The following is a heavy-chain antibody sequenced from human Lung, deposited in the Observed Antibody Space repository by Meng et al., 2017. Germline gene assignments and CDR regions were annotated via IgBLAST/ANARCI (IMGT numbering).Heavy chain of an antibody. Sequence: SETLSLTCTVSGGSINSYYWNWIRQTAGKGLEWIGRVQTSGSTNYNPSLKSRVTMSVDTSKNQFSLKVSSVTAADTAVYYCARDFGQLHDALDIWGQGTKVTVSS. D-gene: IGHD2-2*01. CDR3: ARDFGQLHDALDI. CDR2: VQTSGST. V-gene: IGHV4-4*07. J-gene: IGHJ3*02. CDR1: GGSINSYY.